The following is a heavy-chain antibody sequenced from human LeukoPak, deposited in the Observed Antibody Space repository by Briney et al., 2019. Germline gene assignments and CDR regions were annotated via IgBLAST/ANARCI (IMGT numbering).Heavy chain of an antibody. Sequence: GASVKVSCKASGYTFTSYDINWVRQATGQGLEWMGWMNPNSGNTGYAQKFQGRVTMTRNTSISTAYMELSSLRSEDTAVYYCARGDIITMVRGVIHGFDYWGQGTLVTVSS. CDR1: GYTFTSYD. V-gene: IGHV1-8*01. J-gene: IGHJ4*02. D-gene: IGHD3-10*01. CDR2: MNPNSGNT. CDR3: ARGDIITMVRGVIHGFDY.